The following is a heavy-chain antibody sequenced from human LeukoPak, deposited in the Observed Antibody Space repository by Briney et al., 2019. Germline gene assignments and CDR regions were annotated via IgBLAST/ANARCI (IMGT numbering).Heavy chain of an antibody. V-gene: IGHV1-2*02. CDR2: INPNSGGT. Sequence: ASVKVSCKTSGYSFTAYYMHWVRQAPGQGLEWMGWINPNSGGTNYAQKFQGRVTMTRDTSISTAYMELSRLRSDDTAVYYCARGDSLVEVAATIDYWGQGTLVTVSS. CDR3: ARGDSLVEVAATIDY. D-gene: IGHD2-15*01. CDR1: GYSFTAYY. J-gene: IGHJ4*02.